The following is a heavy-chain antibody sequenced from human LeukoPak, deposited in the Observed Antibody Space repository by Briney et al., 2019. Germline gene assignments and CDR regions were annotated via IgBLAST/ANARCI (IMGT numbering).Heavy chain of an antibody. CDR2: ISGNGGST. D-gene: IGHD3-22*01. Sequence: PGGSLRLSCAASGFTFTNYAMSWVRQAPGKGLEWVPSISGNGGSTYYADSVKGRFTISRDNSKNTLYLQMNSLSAEDTAVYYCAKYYYDSTGYYYDAFDIWGQGTMVTVSS. CDR1: GFTFTNYA. V-gene: IGHV3-23*01. J-gene: IGHJ3*02. CDR3: AKYYYDSTGYYYDAFDI.